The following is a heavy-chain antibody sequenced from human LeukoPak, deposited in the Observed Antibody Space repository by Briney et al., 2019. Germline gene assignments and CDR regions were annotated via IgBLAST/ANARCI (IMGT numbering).Heavy chain of an antibody. CDR1: GFTFSSYA. Sequence: GGSLRLSCAASGFTFSSYAMSWVRQAPGKGLEWASAISGSGGSTYYADSVKGRFTISRDNSKNTLYLQMNSLRAEDTAVYYCAKDVWDDFWSGYYPEYFQHWGQGTLVTVSS. CDR3: AKDVWDDFWSGYYPEYFQH. J-gene: IGHJ1*01. V-gene: IGHV3-23*01. D-gene: IGHD3-3*01. CDR2: ISGSGGST.